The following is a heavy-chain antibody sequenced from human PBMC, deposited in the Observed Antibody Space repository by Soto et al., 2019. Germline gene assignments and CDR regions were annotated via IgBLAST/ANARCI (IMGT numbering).Heavy chain of an antibody. CDR1: GFTFSSSA. J-gene: IGHJ6*02. CDR3: ARTDKMARGVKLGIDV. CDR2: ISGTGANT. V-gene: IGHV3-23*01. Sequence: EEQLLESGGGLVQPGGSLRLSCAASGFTFSSSAMSWVRQAPGKGLEWVSAISGTGANTYYADYVKGRFTVSRDNAENTLYLQLNSLRTEDTAAYYCARTDKMARGVKLGIDVWGQGTTVTVSS. D-gene: IGHD3-10*01.